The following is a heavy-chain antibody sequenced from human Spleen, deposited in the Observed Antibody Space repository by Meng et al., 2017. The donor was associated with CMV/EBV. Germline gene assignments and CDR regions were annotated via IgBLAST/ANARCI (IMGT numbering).Heavy chain of an antibody. CDR3: ARWPEGSGVRYYYYGLDV. V-gene: IGHV1-2*02. D-gene: IGHD3-10*01. Sequence: ASVKVSCKASGYTFTGNYIHWVRQAPGQGLEWMGWINPNSGGTNYARRFQGRVTMTRDMSISTAYMELSRLRSDDTAVYYCARWPEGSGVRYYYYGLDVWGQGTTVTVSS. J-gene: IGHJ6*02. CDR2: INPNSGGT. CDR1: GYTFTGNY.